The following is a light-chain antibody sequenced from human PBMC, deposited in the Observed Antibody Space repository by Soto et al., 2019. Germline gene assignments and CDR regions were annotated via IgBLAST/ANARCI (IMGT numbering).Light chain of an antibody. CDR2: AAS. V-gene: IGKV1-39*01. J-gene: IGKJ1*01. Sequence: DIQMTHSPSSLSASVGDRVTITCRGSQSSISYLNWYQQKPGKAAKLLIYAASSLQSGVPSRFSGSGSGTDVTLTISSLQPEDFATYYCQQGYSHPWTFGQGTKVDIK. CDR3: QQGYSHPWT. CDR1: QSSISY.